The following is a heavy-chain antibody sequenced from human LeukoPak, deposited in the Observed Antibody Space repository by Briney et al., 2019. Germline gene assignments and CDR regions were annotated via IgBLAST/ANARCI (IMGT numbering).Heavy chain of an antibody. J-gene: IGHJ4*02. D-gene: IGHD3-22*01. CDR1: GYTFTGYY. CDR3: ASRGDSSGYRFDY. Sequence: ASVKVSCKASGYTFTGYYMHWVRQAPGQGLEWMGRINPNSGGTNYTQKFQGRVAMTRDTTISTAYMELSRVRSDDTAVYYCASRGDSSGYRFDYWGQGTLVTVSS. V-gene: IGHV1-2*06. CDR2: INPNSGGT.